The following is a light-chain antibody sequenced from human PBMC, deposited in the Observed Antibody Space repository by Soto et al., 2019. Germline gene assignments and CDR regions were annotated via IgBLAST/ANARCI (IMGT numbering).Light chain of an antibody. CDR3: QQFKNYPIT. V-gene: IGKV3-11*01. J-gene: IGKJ5*01. CDR2: DAS. Sequence: EIVLKQSPATLSLSPGERATLSCRASQSVNIYLGWYQQRPGQAPRLLIYDASTRATGIPARFSGSGSETEITLTISSLEPEDFAVYFCQQFKNYPITFGQGTRLQIK. CDR1: QSVNIY.